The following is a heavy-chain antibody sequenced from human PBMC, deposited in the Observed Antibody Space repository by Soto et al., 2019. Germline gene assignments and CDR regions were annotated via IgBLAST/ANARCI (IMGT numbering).Heavy chain of an antibody. V-gene: IGHV1-69*06. J-gene: IGHJ4*02. CDR2: IIPIFGTA. CDR1: GGTFSSYA. D-gene: IGHD6-6*01. Sequence: GASVKVSCKASGGTFSSYAISWVRQAPGQGLEWMGGIIPIFGTANYAQKFQGRATITADKSTSTAYMELSSLRSEDTAVYYCARARRIEEQLVPFDYWGQGTLVTVSS. CDR3: ARARRIEEQLVPFDY.